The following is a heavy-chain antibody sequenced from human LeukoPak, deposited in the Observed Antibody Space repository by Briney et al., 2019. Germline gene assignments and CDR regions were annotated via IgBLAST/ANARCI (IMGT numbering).Heavy chain of an antibody. D-gene: IGHD3-9*01. V-gene: IGHV4-4*02. Sequence: SGTLSLTCAVSGDSINNNIWWTWVRQPPGKGLEWIGKIHHGGSTNYKPSLKSRVTISVDKSKNQFSLKLTSVTAADTAIDYCSRKSATDYYESDYWGQGALVSVSS. CDR2: IHHGGST. CDR3: SRKSATDYYESDY. J-gene: IGHJ4*02. CDR1: GDSINNNIW.